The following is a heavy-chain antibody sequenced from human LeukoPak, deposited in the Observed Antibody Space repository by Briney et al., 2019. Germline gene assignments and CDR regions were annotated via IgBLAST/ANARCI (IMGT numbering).Heavy chain of an antibody. V-gene: IGHV3-53*01. Sequence: PGGSLRLSCAASGLTVGSNSMSWVRQAPGKGLEWVSFIYSGGSTYYADSVKGRFTISRDNSKNTLYLQMNSLRADDTAVYYCARRAGAYSHPYDYWGQGTLVTVSS. J-gene: IGHJ4*02. CDR3: ARRAGAYSHPYDY. CDR1: GLTVGSNS. CDR2: IYSGGST. D-gene: IGHD4/OR15-4a*01.